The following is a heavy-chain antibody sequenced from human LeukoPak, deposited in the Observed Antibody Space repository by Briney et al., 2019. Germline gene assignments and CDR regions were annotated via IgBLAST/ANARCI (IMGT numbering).Heavy chain of an antibody. CDR1: GGSISTYY. CDR3: ARDAGGYNYGYYFDY. Sequence: PSETLSLTCTVSGGSISTYYWSWIRPPPGKGLEWIGYIYYSGSTNYHPSLKSRVTISIATSKNQFSLKLTSVTAADTAVYYCARDAGGYNYGYYFDYWGQGTLVTVSS. V-gene: IGHV4-59*13. J-gene: IGHJ4*02. CDR2: IYYSGST. D-gene: IGHD5-18*01.